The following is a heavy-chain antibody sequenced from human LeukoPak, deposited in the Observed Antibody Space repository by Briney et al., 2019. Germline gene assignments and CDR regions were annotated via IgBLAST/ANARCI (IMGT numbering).Heavy chain of an antibody. D-gene: IGHD2-15*01. CDR3: AGLGYCSGGSCYLPDY. V-gene: IGHV1-69*05. Sequence: SSVKVSCKASGGTFSSYAISWVRQAPGQGLEWMGSIIPIFGTANYAQKFQGRVTITTDESTSTAYMELSSLRSEDTAVYYCAGLGYCSGGSCYLPDYWGQGTLVTVSS. J-gene: IGHJ4*02. CDR2: IIPIFGTA. CDR1: GGTFSSYA.